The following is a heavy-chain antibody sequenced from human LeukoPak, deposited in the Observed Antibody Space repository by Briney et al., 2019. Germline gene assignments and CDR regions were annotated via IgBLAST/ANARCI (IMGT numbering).Heavy chain of an antibody. CDR2: IYTGGTT. J-gene: IGHJ4*02. V-gene: IGHV3-66*01. Sequence: GGSLRLSCAASGFTVSSSNYMNWVRQAPGKGLEWVSGIYTGGTTYYTDSVKGRFTISRDNPNNTLYLQMHSLRAEDTAVYYCARDGSGWSAYWGQGTLVTVSS. CDR3: ARDGSGWSAY. CDR1: GFTVSSSNY. D-gene: IGHD6-19*01.